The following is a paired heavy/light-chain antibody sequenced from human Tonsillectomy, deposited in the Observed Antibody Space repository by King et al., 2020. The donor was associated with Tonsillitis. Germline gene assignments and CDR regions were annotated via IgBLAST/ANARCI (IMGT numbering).Light chain of an antibody. Sequence: DIQMTQSPSAMSASVGDRVTITCRASQGISNYLAWFQQKPGKDPKRLISAASNLQSGVPSRFSGSGSGTEFTLTISSLQPEDFATYFCLQYNSYPLTFGGGTKVEIK. CDR3: LQYNSYPLT. V-gene: IGKV1-17*03. CDR1: QGISNY. CDR2: AAS. J-gene: IGKJ4*01.
Heavy chain of an antibody. CDR1: GFSFSSYG. V-gene: IGHV3-30*03. J-gene: IGHJ6*02. CDR3: VRADYIWDYQYYGMDV. Sequence: QVQLVESGGGVVQPGRSLRLSCAASGFSFSSYGMHWVRQAPGKGMEWVAVTSYDGSTKYYADSMKGRFTISRDNSKNTLYLQMNSLRVEDTAMYYCVRADYIWDYQYYGMDVWGQGTTVTVSS. CDR2: TSYDGSTK. D-gene: IGHD3-16*01.